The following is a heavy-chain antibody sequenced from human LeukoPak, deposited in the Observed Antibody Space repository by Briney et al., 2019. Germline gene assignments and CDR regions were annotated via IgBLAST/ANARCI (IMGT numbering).Heavy chain of an antibody. Sequence: GGSLRLSCAASRFTFSSYDMSWVRQAPGKGLEWVSTINNSGGSTYYAYSVKGRFTISRDTSKNTLYLQMNSLRAEDTAVYYCAAFDFDYWGQGTLVTVSS. CDR3: AAFDFDY. D-gene: IGHD2/OR15-2a*01. V-gene: IGHV3-23*01. CDR1: RFTFSSYD. J-gene: IGHJ4*02. CDR2: INNSGGST.